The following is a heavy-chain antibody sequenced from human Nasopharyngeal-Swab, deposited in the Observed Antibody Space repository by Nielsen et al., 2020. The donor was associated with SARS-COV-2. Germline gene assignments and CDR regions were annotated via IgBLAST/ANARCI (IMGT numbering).Heavy chain of an antibody. Sequence: GGSLRLSCATSGFTFTSYWMTWVRQAPGKGLEWVASIKQDGSEKYYVDSVKGRFTISRDNAKNSLYLQMNSLRAEDTAVYYCARAGRSDLGAEYFQYWGQGTLVTVSS. CDR3: ARAGRSDLGAEYFQY. CDR2: IKQDGSEK. J-gene: IGHJ1*01. D-gene: IGHD6-19*01. CDR1: GFTFTSYW. V-gene: IGHV3-7*04.